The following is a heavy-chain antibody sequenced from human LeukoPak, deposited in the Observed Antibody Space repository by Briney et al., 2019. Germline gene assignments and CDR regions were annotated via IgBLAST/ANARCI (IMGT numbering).Heavy chain of an antibody. CDR1: GFTFSSYV. V-gene: IGHV3-30*18. D-gene: IGHD5-18*01. J-gene: IGHJ3*02. Sequence: GGSLRLSCAASGFTFSSYVMHWVRQAPGKGLEWVAVISYDGSNKYYADSVKGRFTISRDNSKNTLYLQMNSLRAEDTAVYYCAKELSYGDAFDIWGQGTMVTVSS. CDR2: ISYDGSNK. CDR3: AKELSYGDAFDI.